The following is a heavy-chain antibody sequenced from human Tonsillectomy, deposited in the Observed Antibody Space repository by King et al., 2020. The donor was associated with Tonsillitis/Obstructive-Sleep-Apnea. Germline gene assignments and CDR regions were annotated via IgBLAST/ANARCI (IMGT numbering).Heavy chain of an antibody. CDR1: GGSMSSRRYY. Sequence: LQLQESGPGLVKPSETLALTCTVSGGSMSSRRYYWGWIRQPPGKGLEWIGSVYSTGTTSYNPSLWGRVTMSVDTSKNQFSLKLNSVTATDTALYYCARGVEPDYYYYYIDVWGKGTTVTVSS. CDR3: ARGVEPDYYYYYIDV. CDR2: VYSTGTT. D-gene: IGHD1-14*01. V-gene: IGHV4-39*01. J-gene: IGHJ6*03.